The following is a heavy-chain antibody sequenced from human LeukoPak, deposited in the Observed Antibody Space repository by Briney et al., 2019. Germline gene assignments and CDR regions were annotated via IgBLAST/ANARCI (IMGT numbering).Heavy chain of an antibody. Sequence: ASVKVSCKASGYTFTSYYMHWVRQAPGQGLEWMGIINPRGGSTSYAQKFQGRVTMTRDMSTSTVYMELSSLRSEDTAVCYCARGDSGSYALDYWGQGTLVTVSS. V-gene: IGHV1-46*01. CDR1: GYTFTSYY. CDR3: ARGDSGSYALDY. J-gene: IGHJ4*02. D-gene: IGHD1-26*01. CDR2: INPRGGST.